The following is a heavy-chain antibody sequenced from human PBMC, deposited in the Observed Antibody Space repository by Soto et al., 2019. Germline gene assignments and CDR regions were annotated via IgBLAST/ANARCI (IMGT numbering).Heavy chain of an antibody. CDR1: RYTFTSSA. J-gene: IGHJ4*02. CDR3: ARDLRTYFYDSSAYYGLFY. CDR2: INADNGNT. Sequence: ASVKISCTTSRYTFTSSAIHLSRKAPGQRLEWMGWINADNGNTKYSQHFQGRVTITRDTSANTAYMELRSLRSEDTAVYYCARDLRTYFYDSSAYYGLFYCGQGTLVTVSS. D-gene: IGHD3-22*01. V-gene: IGHV1-3*01.